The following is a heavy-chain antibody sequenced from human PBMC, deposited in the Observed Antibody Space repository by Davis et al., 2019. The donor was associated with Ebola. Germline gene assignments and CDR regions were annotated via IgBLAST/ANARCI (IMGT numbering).Heavy chain of an antibody. V-gene: IGHV3-30*18. D-gene: IGHD2-21*02. J-gene: IGHJ2*01. CDR2: ISYDGSNK. CDR1: GFTFSSYW. Sequence: GGSLRLSCAASGFTFSSYWMSWVRQAPGKGLEWVAVISYDGSNKYYADSVKGRFTISRDNSKNTLYLQMNSLRAEDTAVYYCAKDAAVVTAIDWYFDLWGRGTLVTVSS. CDR3: AKDAAVVTAIDWYFDL.